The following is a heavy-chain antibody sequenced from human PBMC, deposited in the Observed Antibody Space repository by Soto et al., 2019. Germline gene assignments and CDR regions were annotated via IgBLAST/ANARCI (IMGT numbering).Heavy chain of an antibody. CDR1: GASINSFY. D-gene: IGHD3-16*01. CDR2: VYDTGSA. V-gene: IGHV4-59*01. Sequence: ETLSLTCTVSGASINSFYWNWVRQPPGKGLEWIGYVYDTGSAKYDPSNPSLKSRVTISVDTSKNQLSLKLSSVIAADTAMYYCARSSGRGSTLGDSFDVWGQGTMVTVSS. J-gene: IGHJ3*01. CDR3: ARSSGRGSTLGDSFDV.